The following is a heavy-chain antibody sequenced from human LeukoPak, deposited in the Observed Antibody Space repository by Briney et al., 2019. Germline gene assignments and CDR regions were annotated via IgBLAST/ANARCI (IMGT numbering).Heavy chain of an antibody. CDR3: ARAAGFMGV. Sequence: SETLSLTCAVHGGSPSDYYWGWIRQSPGKGLEWIGEINHSGTTNYNPSLKSRVTISVDTSNNQFSLKLSSVTAADTAMYYCARAAGFMGVWGKGTTVTVSS. CDR1: GGSPSDYY. V-gene: IGHV4-34*01. J-gene: IGHJ6*04. CDR2: INHSGTT.